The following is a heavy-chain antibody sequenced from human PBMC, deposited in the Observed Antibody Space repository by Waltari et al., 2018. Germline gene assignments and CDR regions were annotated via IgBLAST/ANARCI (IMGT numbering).Heavy chain of an antibody. J-gene: IGHJ6*02. Sequence: EEQLVESGGGLAQPGESLRLSCAASGFPFSRYWMDWVRQAPGKGLVWVARISSDGSSTTYADSGKGRFTISRDNAKNTLYVQMNRLRAEDTAVYYCARVATKTYSSPVPGRPYYYGMDVWGQGTTVTVSS. D-gene: IGHD3-22*01. CDR1: GFPFSRYW. CDR2: ISSDGSST. CDR3: ARVATKTYSSPVPGRPYYYGMDV. V-gene: IGHV3-74*01.